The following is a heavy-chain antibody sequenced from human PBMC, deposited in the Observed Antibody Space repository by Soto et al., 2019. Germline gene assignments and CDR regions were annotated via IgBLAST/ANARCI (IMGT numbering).Heavy chain of an antibody. D-gene: IGHD1-1*01. Sequence: GGSLRLSCAASGFTFSDYAMDWVRQAPGKGLEWVSAISDSGGRTYYADSVQGRFTISRDNSKSTVFLQMNSLRAEDTATYYCAKYNGDFVSWGQGTLVTVSS. CDR3: AKYNGDFVS. V-gene: IGHV3-23*01. J-gene: IGHJ5*02. CDR1: GFTFSDYA. CDR2: ISDSGGRT.